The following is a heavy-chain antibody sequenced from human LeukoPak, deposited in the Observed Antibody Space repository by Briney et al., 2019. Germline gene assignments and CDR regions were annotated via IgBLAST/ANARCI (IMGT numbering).Heavy chain of an antibody. V-gene: IGHV4-59*08. CDR2: IYYSGSI. Sequence: SETMSLTCTVSGGSVSSYYWNWIRQPPGKGLEWIGYIYYSGSINYNPSLKSRVTISVDTSKNQFSLKLRSVTAADTAVYYCARRLGGSGSYYYWGQGTLVTVSS. D-gene: IGHD3-10*01. J-gene: IGHJ4*02. CDR1: GGSVSSYY. CDR3: ARRLGGSGSYYY.